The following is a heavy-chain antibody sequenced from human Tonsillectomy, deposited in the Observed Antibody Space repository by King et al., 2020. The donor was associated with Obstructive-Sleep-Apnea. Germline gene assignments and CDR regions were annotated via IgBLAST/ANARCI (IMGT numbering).Heavy chain of an antibody. V-gene: IGHV3-74*01. Sequence: VQLVESGGGLVQPGVSLRLSCAASGFTFSSYWMHWVRQAPGKGLVWVSRINSDVSSTSYADSVKGRLTISRDNAKNTLYLQMNSLRAEDTAVYYCASKGVGATTVYWGQGTLVTVSS. CDR1: GFTFSSYW. CDR3: ASKGVGATTVY. D-gene: IGHD1-26*01. J-gene: IGHJ4*02. CDR2: INSDVSST.